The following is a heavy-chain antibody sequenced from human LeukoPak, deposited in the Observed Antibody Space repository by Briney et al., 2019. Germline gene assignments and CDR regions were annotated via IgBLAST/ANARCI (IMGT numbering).Heavy chain of an antibody. CDR3: ARLGVSYDYVWGSYRYDNWFDP. V-gene: IGHV4-59*12. J-gene: IGHJ5*02. CDR1: GGSISSYY. Sequence: ASETLSLTCTVSGGSISSYYWSWIRQPPGKGLQWIGYIDHSGYTNYNRSLKSRVTISVDTSKNQFSLKLSSVTAADTAVYYCARLGVSYDYVWGSYRYDNWFDPWGQGTLVTVSS. D-gene: IGHD3-16*02. CDR2: IDHSGYT.